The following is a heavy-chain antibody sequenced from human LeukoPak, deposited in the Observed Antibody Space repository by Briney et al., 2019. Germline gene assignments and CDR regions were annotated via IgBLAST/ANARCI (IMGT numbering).Heavy chain of an antibody. J-gene: IGHJ5*02. CDR3: ARGGRFDYYDSSGYYFAFDP. V-gene: IGHV1-46*01. CDR1: GYTFTSYG. Sequence: GASVKVSCKASGYTFTSYGISWVRQAPGQGLEWMEIINPSGGRTNYAQKFQGRVTMTRDTSTSTVDMELSSLISEDTAVYYCARGGRFDYYDSSGYYFAFDPWGQGTLVTVSS. CDR2: INPSGGRT. D-gene: IGHD3-22*01.